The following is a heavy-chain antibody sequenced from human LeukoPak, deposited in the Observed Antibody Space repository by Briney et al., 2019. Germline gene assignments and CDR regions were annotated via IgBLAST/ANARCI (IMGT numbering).Heavy chain of an antibody. V-gene: IGHV4-39*01. J-gene: IGHJ4*02. D-gene: IGHD4-17*01. CDR3: ARSDYGDYRFDY. CDR2: IYYSGST. Sequence: SETLSLTCTVSGGSISSSSYYWGWIRQPPGKGLEWIGSIYYSGSTYYNPSLKSRVTISVDTSKNQFSLKLSSVTAADTAVYSCARSDYGDYRFDYWGQGTLVTVSS. CDR1: GGSISSSSYY.